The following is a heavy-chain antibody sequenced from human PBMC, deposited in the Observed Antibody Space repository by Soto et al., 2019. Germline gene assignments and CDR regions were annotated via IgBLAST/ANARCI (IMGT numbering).Heavy chain of an antibody. V-gene: IGHV2-5*02. CDR1: GFSLTTRGVG. CDR2: IYWDDDK. D-gene: IGHD3-3*01. CDR3: AHRVLRTVFGLVTTTAIYFDF. Sequence: QITLNESGPTQVKPRQTLTLTCTFSGFSLTTRGVGVGWIRQSPGKAPEWLALIYWDDDKRYSPSLKSRLTIPKDTSKNQVVLTMADLDPADTATYYCAHRVLRTVFGLVTTTAIYFDFWGQGTPVAVSS. J-gene: IGHJ4*02.